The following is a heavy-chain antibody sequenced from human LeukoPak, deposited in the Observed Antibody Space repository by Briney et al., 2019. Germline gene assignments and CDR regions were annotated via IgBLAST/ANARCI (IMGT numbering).Heavy chain of an antibody. D-gene: IGHD1-26*01. CDR3: ARRGSYYYYMDV. V-gene: IGHV5-51*01. Sequence: GASLKTSSKASGYSFTSYWNGWVRQLPGKGLEWMGIIYPGDSDTRYSPSFQGQVTISADKSISTAYLQWSSLKASDTAMYYCARRGSYYYYMDVLGKGTTVTVSS. J-gene: IGHJ6*03. CDR1: GYSFTSYW. CDR2: IYPGDSDT.